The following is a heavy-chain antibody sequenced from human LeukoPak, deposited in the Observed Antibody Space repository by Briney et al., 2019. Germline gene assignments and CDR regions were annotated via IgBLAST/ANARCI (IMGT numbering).Heavy chain of an antibody. Sequence: GGSLRLSCAASGFTFSSYGMHWVRQAPGKGLEWVAFIRYDGSNKYYADSVKGRFTISRDNSKNTLYLQTNSLRAEDTAVYYCAKDVSHSSGWYGDYWGQGTLVTVSS. V-gene: IGHV3-30*02. CDR2: IRYDGSNK. CDR1: GFTFSSYG. CDR3: AKDVSHSSGWYGDY. D-gene: IGHD6-19*01. J-gene: IGHJ4*02.